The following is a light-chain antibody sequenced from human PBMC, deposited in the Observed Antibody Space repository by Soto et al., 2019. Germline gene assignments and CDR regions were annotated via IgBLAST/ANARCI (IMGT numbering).Light chain of an antibody. CDR1: QTISTW. V-gene: IGKV1-5*01. CDR2: DAS. CDR3: QQYNRYAVT. Sequence: DIQMTQSPSTLSASVGDRVTITCRASQTISTWLAWYQHKPGKAPNLLIYDASTLMSGVPSRFSGSGSGTDFTLTISSLQPGDFATYYCQQYNRYAVTFGQGTKVDIK. J-gene: IGKJ1*01.